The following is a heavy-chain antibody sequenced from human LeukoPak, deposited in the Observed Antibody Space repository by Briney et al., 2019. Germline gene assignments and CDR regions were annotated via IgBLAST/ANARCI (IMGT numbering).Heavy chain of an antibody. J-gene: IGHJ4*02. CDR1: GDSISEYH. Sequence: PSETLSLTCTVSGDSISEYHWSWIRQPAGKGLEWMGRIINSGVTNHNPSLNSRVPISVARSKNQFSLGLTSVTAADTAVYYCGTSEVGSSSYESYDYWGQGTQVTVSA. CDR2: IINSGVT. CDR3: GTSEVGSSSYESYDY. D-gene: IGHD1-26*01. V-gene: IGHV4-4*07.